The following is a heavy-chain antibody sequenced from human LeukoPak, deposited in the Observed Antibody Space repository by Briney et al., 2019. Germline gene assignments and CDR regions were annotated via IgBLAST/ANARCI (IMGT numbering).Heavy chain of an antibody. CDR2: ITGDGSST. V-gene: IGHV3-74*01. CDR1: GFTFSGHW. Sequence: PGGSLRLSCAASGFTFSGHWMHWVRQVPGKGLVWASRITGDGSSTTYADSVKGRFTISRDNAKNTVFLQMISLRAEDTAVYYCARDTGWYFDLWGRGTLVTVSS. CDR3: ARDTGWYFDL. D-gene: IGHD4-17*01. J-gene: IGHJ2*01.